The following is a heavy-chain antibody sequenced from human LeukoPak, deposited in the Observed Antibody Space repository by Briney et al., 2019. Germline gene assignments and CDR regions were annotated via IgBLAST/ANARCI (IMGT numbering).Heavy chain of an antibody. CDR2: IYYSGST. D-gene: IGHD2-2*01. J-gene: IGHJ4*02. CDR3: ARAGTSPPSHFDY. CDR1: GGSISSYY. Sequence: SETLSLTCTVSGGSISSYYWSWIRQPPGKGLEWIGYIYYSGSTNYNPSLKSRVTTSVDTSKNQFSLKLSSVTAADTAVYYCARAGTSPPSHFDYWGQGTLVTVSS. V-gene: IGHV4-59*01.